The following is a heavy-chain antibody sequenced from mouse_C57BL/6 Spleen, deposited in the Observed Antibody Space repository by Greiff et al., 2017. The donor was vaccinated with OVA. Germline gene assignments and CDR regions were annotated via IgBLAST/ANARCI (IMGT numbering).Heavy chain of an antibody. Sequence: EVKLQESGPELVKPGASVKMSCKASGYTFTDYNMHWVKQSHGKSLEWIGYINPNNGGTSYNQKFKGKATLTVNKSSSTAYMELRSLTSEDSAVYYCARWAMITTKAMDYWGQGTSVTVSS. CDR1: GYTFTDYN. D-gene: IGHD2-4*01. V-gene: IGHV1-22*01. J-gene: IGHJ4*01. CDR3: ARWAMITTKAMDY. CDR2: INPNNGGT.